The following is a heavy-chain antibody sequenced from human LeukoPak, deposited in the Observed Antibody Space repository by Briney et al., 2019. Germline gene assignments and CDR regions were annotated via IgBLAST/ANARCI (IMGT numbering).Heavy chain of an antibody. CDR3: ARARLGGTKRWYFDY. Sequence: SETLSLTCTVSGVSISSSSYSWGWIRQPPGKGLEWIGSIYYSGSTYYNPSLKSRVTILVDTSKNQFSLKLSSVTAADTAVYYCARARLGGTKRWYFDYWGQGTLVTVSS. CDR1: GVSISSSSYS. V-gene: IGHV4-39*07. J-gene: IGHJ4*02. D-gene: IGHD4-23*01. CDR2: IYYSGST.